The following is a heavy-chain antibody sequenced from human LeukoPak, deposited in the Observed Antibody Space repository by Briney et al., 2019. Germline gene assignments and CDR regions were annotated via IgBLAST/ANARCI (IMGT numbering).Heavy chain of an antibody. CDR1: GFTFSSYS. D-gene: IGHD1-26*01. CDR3: ARDIGGRYTAIDY. CDR2: ISSSSANI. V-gene: IGHV3-48*04. Sequence: GGSLRLSCAASGFTFSSYSMNWVRQAPGKGLEWVSCISSSSANINYADSVKGRFTISRDNPRNSLYLQMNSLRAEDTAVYYCARDIGGRYTAIDYWGQGTLVTVSS. J-gene: IGHJ4*02.